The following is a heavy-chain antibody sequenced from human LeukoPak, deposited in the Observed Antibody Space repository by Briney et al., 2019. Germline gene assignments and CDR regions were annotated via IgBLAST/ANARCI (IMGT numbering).Heavy chain of an antibody. D-gene: IGHD2-21*02. V-gene: IGHV3-74*01. Sequence: GGSLRLSCAASGFTFSSYWMHWVRQAPGKGLVWVSRINSDGSSTSYADSVKGRFTISRDNAKNTLYLQMNSLRAEDTAVYYCARGGLSAYCGGDCCTFDYWGQGTLVTVSS. J-gene: IGHJ4*02. CDR2: INSDGSST. CDR3: ARGGLSAYCGGDCCTFDY. CDR1: GFTFSSYW.